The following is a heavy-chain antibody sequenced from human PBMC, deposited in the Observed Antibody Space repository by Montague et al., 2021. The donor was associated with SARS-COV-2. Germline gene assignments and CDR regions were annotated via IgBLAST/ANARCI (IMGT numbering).Heavy chain of an antibody. CDR2: ISYDGSNK. V-gene: IGHV3-30*04. J-gene: IGHJ4*02. CDR1: GFTFSSYA. CDR3: AAEMATISAPLDY. D-gene: IGHD5-24*01. Sequence: SRSLSLSASGFTFSSYAMHWVRQAPGKGLEWVAVISYDGSNKYYADSVKGRFTISRDNSKNTLYLQMNSLRAEDTAVYYCAAEMATISAPLDYWGQGTLVTVSS.